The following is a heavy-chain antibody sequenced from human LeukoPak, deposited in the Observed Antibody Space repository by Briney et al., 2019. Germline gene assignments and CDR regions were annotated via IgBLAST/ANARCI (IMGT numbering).Heavy chain of an antibody. Sequence: PSETLSLTCTVSGGSISSYYWSWIRQPPGKGLEWIGSIYYSGSTYYNPSLKSRVTISVDTSKNQFSLKLSSVTAADTAVYYCARDRTYGGNSGVDYWGQGTLVTVSS. CDR3: ARDRTYGGNSGVDY. J-gene: IGHJ4*02. V-gene: IGHV4-59*12. D-gene: IGHD4-23*01. CDR2: IYYSGST. CDR1: GGSISSYY.